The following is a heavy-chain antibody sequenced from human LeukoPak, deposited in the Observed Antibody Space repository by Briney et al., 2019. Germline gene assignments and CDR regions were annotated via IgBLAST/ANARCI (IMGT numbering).Heavy chain of an antibody. V-gene: IGHV4-39*07. CDR1: GGSISSSSYY. J-gene: IGHJ3*02. D-gene: IGHD2-2*01. CDR2: INHSGST. Sequence: SETLSLTCTVSGGSISSSSYYWGWIRQPPGKGLEWIGEINHSGSTNYNPSLKSRVTISVDTSKNQFSLKLSSVTAADTAVYYCARGGPIVVGQAAIRHAFDIWGQGTMVTVSS. CDR3: ARGGPIVVGQAAIRHAFDI.